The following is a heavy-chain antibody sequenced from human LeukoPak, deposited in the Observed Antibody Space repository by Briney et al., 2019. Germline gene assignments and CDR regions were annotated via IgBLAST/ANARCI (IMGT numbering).Heavy chain of an antibody. Sequence: PGGSLRLSCAASGFTFSSYAMSWVRQAPGKGLEWVSAISGSGGSTYYADSVKGRFTISRDNSKNTLYLQMNSLRAEDTAVYYCAKDTQWLVYLGPDYWGQGTLVTVSS. CDR3: AKDTQWLVYLGPDY. CDR1: GFTFSSYA. V-gene: IGHV3-23*01. D-gene: IGHD6-19*01. CDR2: ISGSGGST. J-gene: IGHJ4*02.